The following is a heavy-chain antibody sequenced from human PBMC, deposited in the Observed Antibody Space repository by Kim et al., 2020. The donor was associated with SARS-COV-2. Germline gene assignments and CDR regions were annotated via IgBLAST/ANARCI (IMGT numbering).Heavy chain of an antibody. CDR1: GYTFTSYY. Sequence: ASVKVSCKASGYTFTSYYMHWVRQAPGQGLEWMGIINPSGGSTSYAQKFQGRVTMTRDTSTSTVYMELSSLRSEDTAVYYCARDGEYCSSTSCYTPDYYYYYGMDVWGQGTTVTVSS. D-gene: IGHD2-2*02. J-gene: IGHJ6*02. CDR2: INPSGGST. CDR3: ARDGEYCSSTSCYTPDYYYYYGMDV. V-gene: IGHV1-46*01.